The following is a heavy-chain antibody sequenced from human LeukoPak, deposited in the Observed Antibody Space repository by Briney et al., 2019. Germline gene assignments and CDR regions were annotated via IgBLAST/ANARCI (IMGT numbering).Heavy chain of an antibody. D-gene: IGHD5-18*01. CDR1: RVTFSNYA. V-gene: IGHV3-30*02. CDR2: IWFDGSNK. J-gene: IGHJ4*02. Sequence: GGSLRLSCTASRVTFSNYAMHWVRQAPGKGLEWVAFIWFDGSNKYYADSVKGRFTISRDNSKNTVYLQMNSLRVEDTAVYYCARGPEQLWSFDYWGQGTLVTVSS. CDR3: ARGPEQLWSFDY.